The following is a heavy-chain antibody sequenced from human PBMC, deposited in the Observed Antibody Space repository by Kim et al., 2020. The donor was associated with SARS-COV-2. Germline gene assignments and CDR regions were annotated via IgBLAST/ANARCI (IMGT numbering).Heavy chain of an antibody. V-gene: IGHV1-2*06. D-gene: IGHD6-13*01. J-gene: IGHJ6*02. CDR3: ARSIAAAKLRMDV. CDR1: GYTFTGYY. Sequence: ASVKVSCKASGYTFTGYYMHWVRQAPGQGLEWMGRINPNSGGTNYAQKFQGRVTMTRDTSISTAYMELSRLRSDDTAVYYCARSIAAAKLRMDVWGQGTTVTVSS. CDR2: INPNSGGT.